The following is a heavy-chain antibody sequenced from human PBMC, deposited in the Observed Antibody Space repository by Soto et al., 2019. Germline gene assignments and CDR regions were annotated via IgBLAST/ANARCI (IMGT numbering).Heavy chain of an antibody. J-gene: IGHJ4*02. CDR1: GFTFSSYG. Sequence: QVQLVESGGGVVQPGRSLRLSCAASGFTFSSYGMHWVRQAPGKGLEWVAVISYDGSNKYYADSVKGRFTISRDNSKNTLYLQMNSLRAEDTAVYYCAKDGAVVVVAAMGVDYWGQGTLVTVSS. CDR3: AKDGAVVVVAAMGVDY. D-gene: IGHD2-15*01. CDR2: ISYDGSNK. V-gene: IGHV3-30*18.